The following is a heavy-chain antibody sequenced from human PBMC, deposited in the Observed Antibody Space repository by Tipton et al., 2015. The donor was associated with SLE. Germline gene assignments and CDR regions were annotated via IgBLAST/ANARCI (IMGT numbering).Heavy chain of an antibody. V-gene: IGHV4-61*02. CDR1: GGSISSGSYY. CDR3: ARGGLGVSYYYYMDV. Sequence: TLSLTCTVSGGSISSGSYYWSWIRQPAGKGLEWLGRIYTSGSTNYNPSLKSRVTISVDTSKNQFSLKLSSVTAADTAVYYCARGGLGVSYYYYMDVWGKGTTVTVSS. CDR2: IYTSGST. J-gene: IGHJ6*03. D-gene: IGHD1-26*01.